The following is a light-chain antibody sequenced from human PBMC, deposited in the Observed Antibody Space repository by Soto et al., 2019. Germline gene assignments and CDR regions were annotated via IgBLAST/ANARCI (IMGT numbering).Light chain of an antibody. CDR3: SSFTTTSTYV. Sequence: QAVVTQPASVSGSPGQSITISCTGTSSDVGGCNCVSWYQQHPGKAPKLMIYEVNNRPSGVSNRFSGSKSGNTASLTISGLQAEDEADYYCSSFTTTSTYVFGTGTKVTVL. J-gene: IGLJ1*01. CDR2: EVN. CDR1: SSDVGGCNC. V-gene: IGLV2-14*01.